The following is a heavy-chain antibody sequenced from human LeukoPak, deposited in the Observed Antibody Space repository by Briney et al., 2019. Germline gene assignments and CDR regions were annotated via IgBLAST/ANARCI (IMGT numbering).Heavy chain of an antibody. CDR2: IKPDGSEK. V-gene: IGHV3-7*01. CDR1: GFTFRSYW. Sequence: GESPRLSCAASGFTFRSYWMTWVRQAPGKGPEWVANIKPDGSEKYYVDSVKGRFTVSRDNAKNSLYLQMNSLRAEDSAVYFCARSTVAAAGDDWGQGTLVTVSS. CDR3: ARSTVAAAGDD. J-gene: IGHJ4*02. D-gene: IGHD6-13*01.